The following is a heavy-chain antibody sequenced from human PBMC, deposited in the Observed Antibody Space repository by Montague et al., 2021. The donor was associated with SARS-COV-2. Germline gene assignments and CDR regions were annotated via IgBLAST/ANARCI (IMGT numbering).Heavy chain of an antibody. Sequence: CAISGDSVSSNSATFFWIRQSPSRGLEWLGRTYYRSKWYNDYAVSVKMRVIINPDTSNNRISLLVNSVTPEDTAVYYCARAYCGGDCYFYWYFDLWGRGTLVTVSS. CDR2: TYYRSKWYN. CDR1: GDSVSSNSAT. V-gene: IGHV6-1*01. D-gene: IGHD2-21*02. J-gene: IGHJ2*01. CDR3: ARAYCGGDCYFYWYFDL.